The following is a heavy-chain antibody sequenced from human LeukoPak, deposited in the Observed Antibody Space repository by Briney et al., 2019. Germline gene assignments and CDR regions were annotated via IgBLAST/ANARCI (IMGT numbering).Heavy chain of an antibody. Sequence: PSGTLSLTCAVSGGSISSSNWWSWVRQPPGKGLEWIGEIYHSGSTNYNPSLKSRVTISVDKSKNQFSLKLSSVTAADTAVYYCARARGTMVRDYYYYYGMDLWGKGTTVTVSS. CDR3: ARARGTMVRDYYYYYGMDL. V-gene: IGHV4-4*02. J-gene: IGHJ6*04. CDR2: IYHSGST. CDR1: GGSISSSNW. D-gene: IGHD3-10*01.